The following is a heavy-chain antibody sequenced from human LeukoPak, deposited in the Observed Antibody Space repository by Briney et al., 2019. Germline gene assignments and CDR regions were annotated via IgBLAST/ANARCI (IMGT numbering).Heavy chain of an antibody. D-gene: IGHD5-18*01. V-gene: IGHV3-33*01. Sequence: GGSLGLSCAASGYTFRRNGMHWVRQAPGKGLEWVAVIWYDGSKKYYGDSVRGRFTISRDNSKNTLYLQMNSLRAEDTAVYYCARWLSDKIDSNGYLDYWGQGTLVAVSS. CDR1: GYTFRRNG. CDR3: ARWLSDKIDSNGYLDY. CDR2: IWYDGSKK. J-gene: IGHJ4*02.